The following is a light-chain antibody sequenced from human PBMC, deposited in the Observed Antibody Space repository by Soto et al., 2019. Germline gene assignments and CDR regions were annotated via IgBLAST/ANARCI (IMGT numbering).Light chain of an antibody. CDR3: CSYAGSGTDNYV. V-gene: IGLV2-23*01. J-gene: IGLJ1*01. Sequence: QSALTQPASVSGSPGQSITISCTGTSSDIGTYNLVSWYQHYPGKAPKLMIYEGIKRPSGVSNRFSGSKSGNTAFRTISGLEAEDEADYYCCSYAGSGTDNYVFGSGTKHTVL. CDR2: EGI. CDR1: SSDIGTYNL.